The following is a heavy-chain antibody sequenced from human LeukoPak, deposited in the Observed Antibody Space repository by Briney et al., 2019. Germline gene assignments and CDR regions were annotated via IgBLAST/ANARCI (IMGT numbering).Heavy chain of an antibody. CDR2: ISGSGVST. CDR1: GFTFSSYV. D-gene: IGHD3-22*01. CDR3: AKASSYYYDSSGYYDY. J-gene: IGHJ4*02. V-gene: IGHV3-23*01. Sequence: GGSLRLSCAASGFTFSSYVMSWVRQAPGKGLEWVSVISGSGVSTYYADSVKGRFAISRDNSKNTLDLQMNGLRAEDTAVYYCAKASSYYYDSSGYYDYWGQGTLVTVSS.